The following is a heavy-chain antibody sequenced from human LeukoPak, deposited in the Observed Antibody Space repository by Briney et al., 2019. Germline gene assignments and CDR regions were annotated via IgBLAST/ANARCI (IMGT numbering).Heavy chain of an antibody. CDR3: VRGKGTIFGWVRIDY. Sequence: TLSLPHALYGGWFRGYYWIWIDQPPATGLEWLGEINHSGSNNYHPPLTSRVTISVDTYKNQFSLHQTSLTDPGTAVYCFVRGKGTIFGWVRIDYWGQGTLVTVSS. D-gene: IGHD3-3*01. V-gene: IGHV4-34*01. CDR2: INHSGSN. J-gene: IGHJ4*02. CDR1: GGWFRGYY.